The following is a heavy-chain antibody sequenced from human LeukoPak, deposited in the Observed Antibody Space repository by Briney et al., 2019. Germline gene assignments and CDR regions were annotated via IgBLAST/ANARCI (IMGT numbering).Heavy chain of an antibody. D-gene: IGHD6-19*01. Sequence: SGGSLRLSCAASGFTFSSYWMSWVRQAPGKGLEWVSAISGSGGSTYYADSVKGRFTISRDNSKNTLYLQMNSLRAEDTAVYYCAKDHALRSGWYSSYYYYYMDVWGKGTTVTVSS. CDR2: ISGSGGST. V-gene: IGHV3-23*01. J-gene: IGHJ6*03. CDR3: AKDHALRSGWYSSYYYYYMDV. CDR1: GFTFSSYW.